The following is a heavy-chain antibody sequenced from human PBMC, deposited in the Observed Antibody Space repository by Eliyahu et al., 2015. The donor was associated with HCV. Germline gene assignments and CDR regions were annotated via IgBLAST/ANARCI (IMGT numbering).Heavy chain of an antibody. D-gene: IGHD6-13*01. CDR2: ISYDGSNK. V-gene: IGHV3-30*18. J-gene: IGHJ6*02. CDR1: GFXFISFX. Sequence: QVQLVESGGGVXQPGRSLRLSCAASGFXFISFXMPWVRQAPGKGLEWVAVISYDGSNKYYADSVKGRFTISRDNSKNTLYLQMNSLRAEDTAVYYCAKGTQSGSSWSKDYYYGMDVWGQGTTVTVSS. CDR3: AKGTQSGSSWSKDYYYGMDV.